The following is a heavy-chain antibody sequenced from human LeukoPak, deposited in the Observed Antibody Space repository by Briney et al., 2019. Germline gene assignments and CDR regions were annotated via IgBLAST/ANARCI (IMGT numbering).Heavy chain of an antibody. D-gene: IGHD2-2*01. CDR3: ARDDCSSTSCYADPFDY. CDR2: ISAGGGST. Sequence: GGSLRLSCAASGLTFNDYSMTWVRQAPGKGLFWVSGISAGGGSTYYADSVKGRFTISRDNSKNTLYLQMNSLRAEDTAVYYCARDDCSSTSCYADPFDYWGQGTLVTVSS. V-gene: IGHV3-23*01. CDR1: GLTFNDYS. J-gene: IGHJ4*02.